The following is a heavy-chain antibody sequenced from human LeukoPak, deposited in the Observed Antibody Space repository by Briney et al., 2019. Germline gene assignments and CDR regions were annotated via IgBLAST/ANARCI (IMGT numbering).Heavy chain of an antibody. J-gene: IGHJ4*02. V-gene: IGHV3-30*02. CDR2: IRYDGSNK. CDR3: AKGPDLGSGSYFFDY. CDR1: GFTFSSYG. D-gene: IGHD3-10*01. Sequence: GGSLRLSCAASGFTFSSYGMHWVRQAPGKGLEWVAFIRYDGSNKYYADSVKGRFTISRDNSKNTLYLQMNSLKAEDTAVYYCAKGPDLGSGSYFFDYWGQGTLVTVSS.